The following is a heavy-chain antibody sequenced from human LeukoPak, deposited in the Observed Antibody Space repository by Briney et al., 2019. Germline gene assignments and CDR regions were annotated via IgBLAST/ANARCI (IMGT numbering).Heavy chain of an antibody. V-gene: IGHV3-21*01. CDR2: ISSSSSYI. Sequence: PGGSLRLSCAASGFTFSSYSMNWVRQAPGKGLEWVSSISSSSSYIYYADSVKGRFTNSRDNAKNSLYLQMNSLRAEDTAVYYCAGSYDILTNFDYWGQGTLVTVSS. D-gene: IGHD3-9*01. CDR3: AGSYDILTNFDY. J-gene: IGHJ4*02. CDR1: GFTFSSYS.